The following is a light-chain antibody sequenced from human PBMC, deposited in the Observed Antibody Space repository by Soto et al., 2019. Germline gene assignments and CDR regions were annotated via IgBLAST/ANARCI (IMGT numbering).Light chain of an antibody. V-gene: IGLV2-14*01. CDR1: SSDVGGYNY. CDR3: SSYTNSYV. CDR2: DVS. Sequence: QSVLTQPASVSGSPGQSITISCTGTSSDVGGYNYVSWYQQHPGKAPKLMIYDVSNRPSGVSNRFSGSKSGNTASLTISGRQAEDEADYYCSSYTNSYVFGTGTKLTV. J-gene: IGLJ1*01.